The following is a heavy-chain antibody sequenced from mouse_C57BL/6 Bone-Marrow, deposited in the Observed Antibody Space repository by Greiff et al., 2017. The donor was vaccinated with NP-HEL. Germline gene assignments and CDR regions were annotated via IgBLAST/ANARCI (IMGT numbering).Heavy chain of an antibody. CDR2: SRNKANDYTT. D-gene: IGHD4-1*01. CDR1: GFTFSDFY. V-gene: IGHV7-1*01. Sequence: EVMLVESGGGLVQSGRSLRLSCATSGFTFSDFYMEWVRQAPGKGLEWIAASRNKANDYTTEYSASVKGRFIVSRDTSQSILYLQMNALRADDTAIYYCARDNWDWYCDVWGTGTTVTVSS. CDR3: ARDNWDWYCDV. J-gene: IGHJ1*03.